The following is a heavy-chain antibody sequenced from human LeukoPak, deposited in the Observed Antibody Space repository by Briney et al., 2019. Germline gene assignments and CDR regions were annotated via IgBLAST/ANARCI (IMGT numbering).Heavy chain of an antibody. CDR1: GFTVSSIY. Sequence: PGGSLRLSCAASGFTVSSIYMSWVRQAPGKGLQWVSLIYSGGGTYYADSVKGRFTISRDNSKNTLYLQMNSLRAEDTAVYYCAREGSSGFVGHWGQGTLVTVSS. D-gene: IGHD6-19*01. CDR3: AREGSSGFVGH. CDR2: IYSGGGT. J-gene: IGHJ4*02. V-gene: IGHV3-53*01.